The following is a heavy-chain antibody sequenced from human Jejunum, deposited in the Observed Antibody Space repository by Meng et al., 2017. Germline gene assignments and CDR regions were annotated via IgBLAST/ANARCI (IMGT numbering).Heavy chain of an antibody. CDR1: GFTFSTSA. J-gene: IGHJ4*02. CDR2: ITITGAAT. CDR3: AKGAMKKPFDY. Sequence: GESLKISCAASGFTFSTSAMSWVRQAPGKGLEWVSAITITGAATSYADSVKGRFTISRDNSKNTLYLQMYSLRAEGTAVYYCAKGAMKKPFDYWGQGTLVTVSS. V-gene: IGHV3-23*01.